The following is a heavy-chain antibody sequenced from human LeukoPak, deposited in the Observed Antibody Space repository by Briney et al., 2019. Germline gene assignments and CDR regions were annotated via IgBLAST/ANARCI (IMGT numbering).Heavy chain of an antibody. CDR1: GYTFTLYY. CDR2: ISPSDGAT. J-gene: IGHJ6*03. CDR3: AREERGGLYGNLGELFASYYTYYYMDV. V-gene: IGHV1-46*01. Sequence: GASVKVSCKASGYTFTLYYVHWVRQAPGQGLEWMGMISPSDGATTYAQRFQGRVTMTRDMSTTTVYMDLRNLRSEDTAVYFCAREERGGLYGNLGELFASYYTYYYMDVWGRGTTVTVSS. D-gene: IGHD3-16*01.